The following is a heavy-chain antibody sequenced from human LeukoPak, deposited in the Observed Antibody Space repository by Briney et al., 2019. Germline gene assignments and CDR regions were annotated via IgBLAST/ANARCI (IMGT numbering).Heavy chain of an antibody. Sequence: ASVKVSCKASGGTFSSYAISWVRQAPGQGLEWMGGIIPIFGTANYAQKFQGRVTITADESTSTAYMELSSLRSEDTAVYYCARDWVESIVVVPAAMGSGWFDPWGQGTLVTVSS. CDR3: ARDWVESIVVVPAAMGSGWFDP. D-gene: IGHD2-2*01. CDR2: IIPIFGTA. V-gene: IGHV1-69*13. J-gene: IGHJ5*02. CDR1: GGTFSSYA.